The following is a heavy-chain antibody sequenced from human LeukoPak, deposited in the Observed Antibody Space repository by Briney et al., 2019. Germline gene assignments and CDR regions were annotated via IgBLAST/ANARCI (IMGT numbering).Heavy chain of an antibody. CDR3: ARSYDILTGYYKSAPGGSMDV. V-gene: IGHV1-3*01. CDR1: GYTFTSYA. Sequence: ASVKVSCKASGYTFTSYAMHWVRQAPGQRLEWMGWINAGNGNTKYSQKFQGRVTITRDTSASTAYMELSSLRSEDTAVYYCARSYDILTGYYKSAPGGSMDVWGQGTTVTVSS. D-gene: IGHD3-9*01. CDR2: INAGNGNT. J-gene: IGHJ6*02.